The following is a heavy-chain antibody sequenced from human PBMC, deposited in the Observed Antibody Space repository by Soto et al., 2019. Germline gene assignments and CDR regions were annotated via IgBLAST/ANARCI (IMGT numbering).Heavy chain of an antibody. CDR3: ASRGGYCSGGSCYVWYYYGMDV. Sequence: SETLSLTCAVYGGSFSGYYWSWIRQPPGKGLEWIAEINHSGSTNYNPSLKSRVTISVDTSKNQFSLELSSVTAADTAVYYCASRGGYCSGGSCYVWYYYGMDVWGQGTTVTVSS. V-gene: IGHV4-34*01. J-gene: IGHJ6*02. D-gene: IGHD2-15*01. CDR1: GGSFSGYY. CDR2: INHSGST.